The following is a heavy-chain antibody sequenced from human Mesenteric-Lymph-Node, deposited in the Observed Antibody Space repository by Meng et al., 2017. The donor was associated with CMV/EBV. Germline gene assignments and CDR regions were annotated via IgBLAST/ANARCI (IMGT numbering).Heavy chain of an antibody. CDR3: ARSGYYDFWSGYPYGMDV. CDR2: IYYSGST. D-gene: IGHD3-3*01. Sequence: SETLSLTCTVSGGSISSSNYYWGWIRQPPGKGLEWIGNIYYSGSTHYNPSLKSRLTISVDTSKNQFSLKLTSVTAADTAVYYCARSGYYDFWSGYPYGMDVWGQGTTVTVSS. CDR1: GGSISSSNYY. J-gene: IGHJ6*02. V-gene: IGHV4-39*07.